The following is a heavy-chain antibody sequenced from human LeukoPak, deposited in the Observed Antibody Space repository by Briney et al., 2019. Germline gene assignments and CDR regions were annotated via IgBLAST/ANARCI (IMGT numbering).Heavy chain of an antibody. Sequence: PGGSLRLSCAASGFTFSSYSMNWVRQAPGKGLEWVSSISSSSSYIYYADSVKGRFTISRDNAKNSLYLQMNSLRAEDTAVYYCARGPPYGDYLSSWLGFDYWGQGTLVTVSS. CDR1: GFTFSSYS. J-gene: IGHJ4*02. CDR3: ARGPPYGDYLSSWLGFDY. V-gene: IGHV3-21*01. CDR2: ISSSSSYI. D-gene: IGHD4-17*01.